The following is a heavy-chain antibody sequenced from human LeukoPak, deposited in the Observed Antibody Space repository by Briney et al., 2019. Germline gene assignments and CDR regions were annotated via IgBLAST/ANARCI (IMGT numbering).Heavy chain of an antibody. J-gene: IGHJ4*02. Sequence: ASVKVSCKASGYTFTSYYMHWVRQAPGQGLEWMGIINPSGGSTSYAQKFQGRVTMTRDMSTSTVYMELSSLRSEDTAVYYCARDLRLLNYYGSGSYSRSLGYWGQGTLVTVSS. D-gene: IGHD3-10*01. CDR3: ARDLRLLNYYGSGSYSRSLGY. V-gene: IGHV1-46*01. CDR1: GYTFTSYY. CDR2: INPSGGST.